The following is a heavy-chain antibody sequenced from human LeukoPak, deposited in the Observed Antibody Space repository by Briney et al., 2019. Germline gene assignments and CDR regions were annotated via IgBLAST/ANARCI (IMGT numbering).Heavy chain of an antibody. J-gene: IGHJ4*02. CDR3: ATARYYYDSSGYSIFDY. CDR1: GYTFTSYY. Sequence: ASVKVSCKASGYTFTSYYMHWVRQAPGQGLEWMGIINPSGGSTSYAQKFQGRVTMTEDTSTDTAYMELSSLRSEDTAVYYCATARYYYDSSGYSIFDYWGQGTLVTVSS. V-gene: IGHV1-46*01. D-gene: IGHD3-22*01. CDR2: INPSGGST.